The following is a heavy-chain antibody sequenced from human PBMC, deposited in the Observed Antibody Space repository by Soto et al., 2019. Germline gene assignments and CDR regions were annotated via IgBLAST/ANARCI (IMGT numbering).Heavy chain of an antibody. CDR2: ISYDGSNK. Sequence: GGSLRLSCAASGFTFSSYAMHWVRQAPGKGLEWVAVISYDGSNKYYADSVKGRFTISRDNSKNTLYLQMNSLRAEDTAVYYCARDSQQQLGMYYFDYWGQGTLVTVSS. D-gene: IGHD6-13*01. J-gene: IGHJ4*02. CDR3: ARDSQQQLGMYYFDY. V-gene: IGHV3-30-3*01. CDR1: GFTFSSYA.